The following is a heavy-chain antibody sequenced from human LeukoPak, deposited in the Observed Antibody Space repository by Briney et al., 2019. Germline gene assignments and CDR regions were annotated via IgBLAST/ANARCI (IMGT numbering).Heavy chain of an antibody. CDR3: ARDRMDTGTYFDY. CDR2: ISTYNGNT. J-gene: IGHJ4*02. Sequence: ASVKVSCRSSGYTFTTYGITWGRQAPGHGLEWLGWISTYNGNTNYAQKLQGRVTMTTDTSTSTAYMELRSLRSDDTAMYYCARDRMDTGTYFDYWGQGTLVTVSS. CDR1: GYTFTTYG. V-gene: IGHV1-18*01. D-gene: IGHD5-18*01.